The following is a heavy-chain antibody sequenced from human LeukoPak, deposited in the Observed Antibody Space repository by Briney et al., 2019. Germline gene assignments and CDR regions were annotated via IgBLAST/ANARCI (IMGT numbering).Heavy chain of an antibody. CDR2: FYVGVTT. Sequence: SETLSLTCTVSGGALTTHYWSWIRQSPGKGLEWIGLFYVGVTTKYNPSLRSRVTISSDTSKNQFSLNLASVTAADTAVYYCARHARDEGYSYLNYYFYIDVWGKGTTVTVSS. CDR3: ARHARDEGYSYLNYYFYIDV. J-gene: IGHJ6*03. D-gene: IGHD5-24*01. CDR1: GGALTTHY. V-gene: IGHV4-59*08.